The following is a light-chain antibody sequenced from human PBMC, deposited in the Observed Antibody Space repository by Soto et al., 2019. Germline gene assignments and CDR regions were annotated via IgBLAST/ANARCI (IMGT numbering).Light chain of an antibody. Sequence: EIVVTQSPGTLSLSPGERATLSCRASQSISNDHLAWYQQKPGQAPRLLIYGTSNRATGGIADRFSGSGSGTDFTLTISRLEPEDFAVYYRQYYGSSVTFAGGTKVEIK. J-gene: IGKJ4*01. V-gene: IGKV3-20*01. CDR1: QSISNDH. CDR2: GTS. CDR3: QYYGSSVT.